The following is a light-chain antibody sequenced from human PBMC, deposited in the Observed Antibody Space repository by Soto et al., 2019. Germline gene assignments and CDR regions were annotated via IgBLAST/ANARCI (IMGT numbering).Light chain of an antibody. V-gene: IGKV1-39*01. J-gene: IGKJ1*01. CDR2: AAS. CDR3: QQSYSTPWT. CDR1: QSISSY. Sequence: DIQMTQSQSSLSASVGDRVTITCRASQSISSYLNWYQQKPGKAPKLLIYAASSLQSGVPSRFSGSGSGTDFTLTISSLQPEDFATYYCQQSYSTPWTFGQGTKLXI.